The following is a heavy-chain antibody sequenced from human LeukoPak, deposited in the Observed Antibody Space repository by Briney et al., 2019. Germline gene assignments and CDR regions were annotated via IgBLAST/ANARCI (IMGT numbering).Heavy chain of an antibody. Sequence: SETLSLTCAVYGGSFSGYYWSWIRQPPGKGLEWIGEINHSGSTNYNPSLKSRVTISVDTSKNQFSLKLSSVTAADTAVYYCARGRRMSGSYPLNWFDPWGQGTLVTVSS. V-gene: IGHV4-34*01. CDR2: INHSGST. D-gene: IGHD6-6*01. CDR3: ARGRRMSGSYPLNWFDP. J-gene: IGHJ5*02. CDR1: GGSFSGYY.